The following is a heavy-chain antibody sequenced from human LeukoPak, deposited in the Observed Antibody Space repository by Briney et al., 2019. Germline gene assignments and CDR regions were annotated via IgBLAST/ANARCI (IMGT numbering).Heavy chain of an antibody. D-gene: IGHD3-9*01. J-gene: IGHJ4*02. V-gene: IGHV1-3*01. CDR3: ARDVDNLTGYFLFDY. CDR1: GYTFTSYA. CDR2: INAGNGNT. Sequence: ASVKVSCKASGYTFTSYAMHWVRQAPGQRLEWMGWINAGNGNTKYSQKFQGRVTITRDTSASTAYMELSSLRSEDTAVYYCARDVDNLTGYFLFDYWGQGTLVTVSS.